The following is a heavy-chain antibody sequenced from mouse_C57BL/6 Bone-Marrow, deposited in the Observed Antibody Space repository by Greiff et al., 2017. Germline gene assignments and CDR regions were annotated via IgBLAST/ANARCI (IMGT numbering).Heavy chain of an antibody. CDR2: INPSNGGT. D-gene: IGHD2-3*01. V-gene: IGHV1-53*01. Sequence: QVQLQQPGTELVKPGASVKLSCKASGYTFTSYWMHWVKQRPGQGLEWIGNINPSNGGTNYNEKFKSKATLTVDKSSSTAYMQLSSLTSEDSAVYYCARYDYDGYYTDAMDYWGQGTSVTVSS. CDR3: ARYDYDGYYTDAMDY. J-gene: IGHJ4*01. CDR1: GYTFTSYW.